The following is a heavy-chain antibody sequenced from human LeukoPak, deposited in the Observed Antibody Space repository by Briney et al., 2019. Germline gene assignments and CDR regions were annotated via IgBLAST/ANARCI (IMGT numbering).Heavy chain of an antibody. V-gene: IGHV4-61*02. J-gene: IGHJ5*02. D-gene: IGHD1-26*01. Sequence: PSETLSLTCTVSGGSISSGSYYWSWIRQPAGKGLEWIGRIYTSGSTNYNPSLKSRATISVDTSKNQFSLRLFSVTAADTAVYYCARGQGATVPQVGKNWFDPWGQGTLVTVSS. CDR3: ARGQGATVPQVGKNWFDP. CDR2: IYTSGST. CDR1: GGSISSGSYY.